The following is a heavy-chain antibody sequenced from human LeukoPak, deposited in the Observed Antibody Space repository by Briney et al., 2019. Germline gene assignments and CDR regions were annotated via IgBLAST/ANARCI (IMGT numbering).Heavy chain of an antibody. V-gene: IGHV3-21*01. J-gene: IGHJ3*02. D-gene: IGHD6-13*01. CDR1: GFTFSSYS. CDR2: ISSGSSYI. CDR3: ARGAGPYDAFDI. Sequence: SGGSLRLSCAASGFTFSSYSMNWVRQAPGKGLEWVSSISSGSSYIYHTDSVKGRFTISRDNANNSLYLQMNSLRAEDTAVYYCARGAGPYDAFDIWGRGTMVTVSS.